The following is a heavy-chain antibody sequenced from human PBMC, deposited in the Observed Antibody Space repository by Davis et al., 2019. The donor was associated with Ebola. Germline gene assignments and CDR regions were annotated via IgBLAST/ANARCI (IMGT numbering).Heavy chain of an antibody. CDR3: AKDWNPKPYGSGSGVFDY. Sequence: GESLKISCADSVITFSSYAMTWVRQAPGKGLEWVSAISGSGGSTYYADSVKGRFTISRDNSKNTLYLQMNSLRAEDTAVYYCAKDWNPKPYGSGSGVFDYWGQGTLVTVSS. CDR1: VITFSSYA. J-gene: IGHJ4*02. V-gene: IGHV3-23*01. CDR2: ISGSGGST. D-gene: IGHD3-10*01.